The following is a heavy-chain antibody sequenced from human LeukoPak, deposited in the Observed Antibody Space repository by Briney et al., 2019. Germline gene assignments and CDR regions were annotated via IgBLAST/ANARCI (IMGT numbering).Heavy chain of an antibody. CDR3: VSSYPIPV. V-gene: IGHV3-66*01. CDR2: IYSGGST. Sequence: PGRSLRLSCAASGFTFSSYALHWVRQAPGKGLEWVSVIYSGGSTYYADSVKGRFTISRDNSKNTLYLQMNSLRAEDTAVYYCVSSYPIPVGGQGTLVTVSS. J-gene: IGHJ4*02. CDR1: GFTFSSYA. D-gene: IGHD2-2*02.